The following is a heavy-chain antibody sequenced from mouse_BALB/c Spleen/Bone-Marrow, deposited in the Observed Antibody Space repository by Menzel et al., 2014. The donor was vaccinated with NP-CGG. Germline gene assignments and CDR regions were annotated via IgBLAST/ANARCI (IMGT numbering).Heavy chain of an antibody. CDR3: ASPIYYDYPLFAY. D-gene: IGHD2-4*01. J-gene: IGHJ3*01. V-gene: IGHV2-9*02. Sequence: QVQLQQSGPGLVAPSQSLSITCTVSGFSLTSYGLHWVRQPPGKGLEWLGVIWAGGSTNYNSALMSRLSISKDNSKSQVFLKMNSLQTDDTAMNYCASPIYYDYPLFAYWGQGTLVTVSA. CDR1: GFSLTSYG. CDR2: IWAGGST.